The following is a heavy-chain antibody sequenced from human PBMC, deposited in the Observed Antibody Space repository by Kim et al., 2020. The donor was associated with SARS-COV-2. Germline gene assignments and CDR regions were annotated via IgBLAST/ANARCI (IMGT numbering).Heavy chain of an antibody. CDR2: IKSKTDGGTT. CDR3: TTLSRGGLRGYSYGGIDY. CDR1: GFTFSNAW. D-gene: IGHD5-18*01. J-gene: IGHJ4*02. Sequence: GGSLRLSCAASGFTFSNAWMSWVRQAPGKGLEWVGRIKSKTDGGTTDYAAPVKGRFTISRDDSKNTLYLQMNSLKTEDTAVYYCTTLSRGGLRGYSYGGIDYWGQGTLVTVSS. V-gene: IGHV3-15*01.